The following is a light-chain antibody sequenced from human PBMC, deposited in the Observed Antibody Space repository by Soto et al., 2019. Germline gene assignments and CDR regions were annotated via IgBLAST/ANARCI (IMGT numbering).Light chain of an antibody. CDR1: QSVSSR. J-gene: IGKJ1*01. V-gene: IGKV3D-15*01. CDR3: QQYYSFPWT. Sequence: EIVMTQSPATLSVSPGERVTLSCRASQSVSSRLAWYQQKPGQAPRLLIHGASNRATDIPDRFSGAGSGTDFTLTSSCLQSEDFATYYCQQYYSFPWTFGQGTKVDIK. CDR2: GAS.